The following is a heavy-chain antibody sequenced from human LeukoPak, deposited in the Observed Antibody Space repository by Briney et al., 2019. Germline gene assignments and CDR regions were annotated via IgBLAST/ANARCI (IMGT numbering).Heavy chain of an antibody. D-gene: IGHD2-2*01. V-gene: IGHV4-39*01. Sequence: SETLSLTCTVSGGSISSSNYYWGWIRQPPGKGLEWIGTIYYSGTTYYNPSLKSRVTISVDTSKNQFSLKLSSVTAADTAVYYCARHFPAALWGWGQGTLVTVSS. CDR2: IYYSGTT. J-gene: IGHJ4*02. CDR1: GGSISSSNYY. CDR3: ARHFPAALWG.